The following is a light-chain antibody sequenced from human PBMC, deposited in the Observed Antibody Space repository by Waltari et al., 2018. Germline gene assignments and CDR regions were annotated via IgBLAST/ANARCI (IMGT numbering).Light chain of an antibody. Sequence: DIQMNQSPSSLSASVADRVTITCRASQSISSYLNWYRQKPGKAPKLLIYAASSLQSGVPSRFSGSGSGTDFTLTISSLQPEDFATYYCQQSYSTPPTFGQGTKLEIK. CDR3: QQSYSTPPT. J-gene: IGKJ2*01. CDR2: AAS. V-gene: IGKV1-39*01. CDR1: QSISSY.